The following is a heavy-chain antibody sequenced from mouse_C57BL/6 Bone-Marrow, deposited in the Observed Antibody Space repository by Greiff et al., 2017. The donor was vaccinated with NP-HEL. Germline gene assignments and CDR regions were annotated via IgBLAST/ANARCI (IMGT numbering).Heavy chain of an antibody. CDR1: GYAFTNYL. CDR3: ARSQLRLRRFAY. V-gene: IGHV1-54*01. CDR2: INPGSGGT. Sequence: QVQLQQSGAELVRPGTSVKVSCKASGYAFTNYLIEWVKQRPGQGLEWIGVINPGSGGTNYNEKFKGKATLTADKSTSIAYMQLSSLTSEDSAVYFSARSQLRLRRFAYWGQGTLVTVSA. J-gene: IGHJ3*01. D-gene: IGHD3-2*02.